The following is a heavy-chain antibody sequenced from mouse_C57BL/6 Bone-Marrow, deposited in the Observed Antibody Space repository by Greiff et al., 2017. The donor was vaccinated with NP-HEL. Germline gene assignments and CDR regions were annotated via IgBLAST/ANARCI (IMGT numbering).Heavy chain of an antibody. V-gene: IGHV2-5*01. CDR1: GFSLTSYG. CDR2: IWRGGST. CDR3: AKKRFYYSNSFAY. Sequence: QVQLQQSGPGLVQPSQSLSITCTVSGFSLTSYGVHWVRQSPGTGLEWLGVIWRGGSTDYNAAFMSRLSITKDNSKSQVFFKMNSLQADDTAIYYCAKKRFYYSNSFAYWGQGTLVTVSA. D-gene: IGHD2-5*01. J-gene: IGHJ3*01.